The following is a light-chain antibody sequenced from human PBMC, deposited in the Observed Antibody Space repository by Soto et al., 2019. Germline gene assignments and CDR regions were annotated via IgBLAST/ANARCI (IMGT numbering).Light chain of an antibody. J-gene: IGLJ2*01. CDR3: SSYTSSSIVV. Sequence: QSALTQPASVSGSPGQSITISCTGTSRDVGGYNYVSWYQQHPGKAPKLMIYDVSNRPSGVSNRFSGSKSGNTASLTISVLQAEDEADYYCSSYTSSSIVVFGGGTKVTVL. V-gene: IGLV2-14*01. CDR1: SRDVGGYNY. CDR2: DVS.